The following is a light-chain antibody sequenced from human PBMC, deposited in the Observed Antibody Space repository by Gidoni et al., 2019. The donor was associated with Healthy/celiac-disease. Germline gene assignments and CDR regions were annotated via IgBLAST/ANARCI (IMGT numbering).Light chain of an antibody. CDR3: QQYYSTPPT. V-gene: IGKV4-1*01. J-gene: IGKJ4*01. Sequence: DIVMTQSPASLAVSLGERATINCKSSQSVLYSSNNKNYLAWYQQKPGQPPKLLIYWASARESGVPDRFSGGGSATDFTLTISSLQAEDVAVYYCQQYYSTPPTFGGGTKVEIK. CDR2: WAS. CDR1: QSVLYSSNNKNY.